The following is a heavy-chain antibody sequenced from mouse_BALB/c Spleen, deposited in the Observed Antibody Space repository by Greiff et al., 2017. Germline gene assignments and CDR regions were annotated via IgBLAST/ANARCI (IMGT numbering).Heavy chain of an antibody. CDR3: ARDLLRLRDAMDY. V-gene: IGHV1-67*01. CDR1: GYTFTDYA. J-gene: IGHJ4*01. Sequence: QVQLKESGPELVRPGVSVKISCKGSGYTFTDYAMHWVKQSHAKSLEWIGVISTYYGNTNYNQKFKGKATMTVDKSSSTAYMELARLTSEDSAIYYCARDLLRLRDAMDYWGQGTSVTVSS. D-gene: IGHD1-2*01. CDR2: ISTYYGNT.